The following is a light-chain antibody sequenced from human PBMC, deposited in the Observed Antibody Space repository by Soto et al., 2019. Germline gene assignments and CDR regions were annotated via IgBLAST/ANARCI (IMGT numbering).Light chain of an antibody. V-gene: IGKV2-28*01. J-gene: IGKJ1*01. Sequence: DIVMTQSPLSLPVTPGEPASISCRSSQSLLHSNGYNYLDWYLQKPGQSPQLLIYLGTNRASGVHDRFSGSGSGTDFTLKISRVEAEDVGVYYCMQALQTPRKTFGQGTKVEIK. CDR2: LGT. CDR1: QSLLHSNGYNY. CDR3: MQALQTPRKT.